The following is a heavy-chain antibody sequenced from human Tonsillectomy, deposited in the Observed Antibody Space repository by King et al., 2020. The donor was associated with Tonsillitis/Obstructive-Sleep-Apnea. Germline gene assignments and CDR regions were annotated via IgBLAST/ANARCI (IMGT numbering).Heavy chain of an antibody. V-gene: IGHV5-51*01. CDR3: AGLANYCSSTSCYTLGAFDI. CDR2: IYPGYSYT. D-gene: IGHD2-2*02. J-gene: IGHJ3*02. CDR1: GYSFTSYW. Sequence: DGQLVQSGAEVKKPGESLNISCKGSGYSFTSYWIGWLRQMPGKGLEWMGIIYPGYSYTRYSPSFQGQVTISDDKSISTAYLQWSSLNASDTSMYYCAGLANYCSSTSCYTLGAFDIWGQGTMVTVSS.